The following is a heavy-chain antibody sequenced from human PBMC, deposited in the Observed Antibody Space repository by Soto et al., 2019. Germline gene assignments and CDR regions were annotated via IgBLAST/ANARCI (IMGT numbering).Heavy chain of an antibody. CDR3: AILELAYCGGDCYNHGFEL. J-gene: IGHJ5*02. V-gene: IGHV4-34*01. Sequence: ASAIPPNTRTDFGRYFKEDSGRLIRLQNRQGLEWIGEINHSGSTNYNPSLNSRVTISVDTSKNQFSLKLSSVTAADTAVYYCAILELAYCGGDCYNHGFELRGQGTRVTRSP. CDR2: INHSGST. D-gene: IGHD2-21*02. CDR1: GRYFKEDS.